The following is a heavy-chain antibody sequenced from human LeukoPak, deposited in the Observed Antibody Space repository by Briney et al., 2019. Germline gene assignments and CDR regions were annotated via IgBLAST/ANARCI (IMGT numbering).Heavy chain of an antibody. CDR3: ARHAPDSSFYYGMDV. V-gene: IGHV4-34*01. CDR2: INHSGST. Sequence: PSETLSLTCAVYGGSFSGYYWSWIRQPPGKGLEWIGEINHSGSTNYNPSLKSRVTISVDTSKNQFSLKLSSVTAADTAVYYCARHAPDSSFYYGMDVWGQGTTVTVSS. J-gene: IGHJ6*02. CDR1: GGSFSGYY. D-gene: IGHD6-13*01.